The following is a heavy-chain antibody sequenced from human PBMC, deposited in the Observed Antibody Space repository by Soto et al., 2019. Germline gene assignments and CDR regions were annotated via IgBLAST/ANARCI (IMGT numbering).Heavy chain of an antibody. J-gene: IGHJ4*02. V-gene: IGHV3-30-3*01. CDR2: ISYDGSNK. Sequence: GGSLRLSCAASGFTFSSYAMHWVRQAPGKGLEWVAVISYDGSNKYYADSVKGRFTISRDNSKNTLYLQMNSLRAEDTAVYYCARGSPDLIAVAGFDYWGQGTLVTVSS. CDR3: ARGSPDLIAVAGFDY. CDR1: GFTFSSYA. D-gene: IGHD6-19*01.